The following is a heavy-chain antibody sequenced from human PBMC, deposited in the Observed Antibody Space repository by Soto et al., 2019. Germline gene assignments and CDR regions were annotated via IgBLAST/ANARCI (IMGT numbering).Heavy chain of an antibody. J-gene: IGHJ4*02. V-gene: IGHV3-23*03. Sequence: EVRLLESGGGLVQPGGSLRLSCVGSGFNMVNYAMTWVRQAPGKGLEWVSLLYSGGGTTHSADSVEGRVTVSRDNSKNTMYLQISSLRDEDTAVYYCARTIIHYYFDSWGQGALVTVSS. CDR3: ARTIIHYYFDS. CDR1: GFNMVNYA. CDR2: LYSGGGTT.